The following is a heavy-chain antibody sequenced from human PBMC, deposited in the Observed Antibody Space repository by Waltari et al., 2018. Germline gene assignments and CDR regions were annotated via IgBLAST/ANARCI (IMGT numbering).Heavy chain of an antibody. Sequence: EVQLVQSGAEVKKPGESLKISCKGSGYSFTSYWIGWVRQMPGKGLEWMGSIYPGDSDTRYSPSFQGQVTISADKSISTAYLQWSSLKASDTAMYYCARRSPGSNEPPYFDYWGQGTLVTVSS. D-gene: IGHD1-26*01. CDR1: GYSFTSYW. CDR3: ARRSPGSNEPPYFDY. J-gene: IGHJ4*02. V-gene: IGHV5-51*01. CDR2: IYPGDSDT.